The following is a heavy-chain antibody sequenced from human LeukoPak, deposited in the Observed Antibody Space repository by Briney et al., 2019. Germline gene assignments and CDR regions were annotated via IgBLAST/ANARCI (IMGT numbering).Heavy chain of an antibody. CDR1: GGSISSSSYY. D-gene: IGHD1-26*01. CDR2: IYYSGST. Sequence: PSETLSLTCTVSGGSISSSSYYWGWIRQPPGKGLEWIGSIYYSGSTYYNPSLKGRVTISVDTSKNQFSLKLSSVTAADTAVYYCARAGRIVGATCLDYWGQGTLVTVSS. J-gene: IGHJ4*02. CDR3: ARAGRIVGATCLDY. V-gene: IGHV4-39*01.